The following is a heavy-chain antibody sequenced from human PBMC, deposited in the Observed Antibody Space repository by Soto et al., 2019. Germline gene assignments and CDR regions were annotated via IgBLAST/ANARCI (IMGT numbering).Heavy chain of an antibody. J-gene: IGHJ4*02. V-gene: IGHV3-48*02. D-gene: IGHD1-26*01. CDR3: ARDYSGSYYVDYFDY. CDR2: ISSSSSTI. CDR1: GFTFSSYS. Sequence: GGSLRLSSAASGFTFSSYSMNWVRQAPGKGLEWVSYISSSSSTIYYADSVKGRFTISRDNAKNSLYLQMNSLRDEDTAVYYCARDYSGSYYVDYFDYWGQGTLVTVSS.